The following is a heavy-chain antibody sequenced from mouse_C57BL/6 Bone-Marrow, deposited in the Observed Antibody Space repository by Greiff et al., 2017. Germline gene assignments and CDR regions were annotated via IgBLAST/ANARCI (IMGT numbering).Heavy chain of an antibody. CDR1: GYTFTSYG. J-gene: IGHJ3*01. Sequence: QVQLKQSGAELVRPGASVKLSCTASGYTFTSYGISWVKQRTGQGLEWIGEIYPRSGNTYYNEKFKGKATLTADKSSSTPYMELRSMIAEESAVDFGARTRDGYYPTWFAYWGQGTLVTVSA. CDR2: IYPRSGNT. CDR3: ARTRDGYYPTWFAY. D-gene: IGHD2-3*01. V-gene: IGHV1-81*01.